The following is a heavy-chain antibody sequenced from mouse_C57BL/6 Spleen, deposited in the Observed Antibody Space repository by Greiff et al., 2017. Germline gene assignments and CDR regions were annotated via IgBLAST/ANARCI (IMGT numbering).Heavy chain of an antibody. V-gene: IGHV3-6*01. CDR1: GYSITSGYY. CDR3: AREGAHYGNQWDY. D-gene: IGHD2-1*01. CDR2: ISYDGSN. Sequence: EVQLVESGPGLVKPSQSLSLTCSVTGYSITSGYYWNWIRQFPGNKLEWMGYISYDGSNNYNPSLKNRISITRDTSKNQFFLKLNSVTTEDTATYYCAREGAHYGNQWDYWGQGTSVTVSS. J-gene: IGHJ4*01.